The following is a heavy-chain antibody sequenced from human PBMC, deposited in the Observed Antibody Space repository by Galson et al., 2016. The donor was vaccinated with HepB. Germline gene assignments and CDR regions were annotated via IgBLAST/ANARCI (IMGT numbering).Heavy chain of an antibody. J-gene: IGHJ4*02. V-gene: IGHV3-30*03. CDR2: MSHDGSHI. CDR3: AREIPSRGKSDY. D-gene: IGHD3-10*01. CDR1: GFTFSNYG. Sequence: SLRLSCAASGFTFSNYGMHWIRQAPAKGLEWVAVMSHDGSHIFYVDSVKGRFSISRDNSKNTLYLQMNSLRAEDTAVYYCAREIPSRGKSDYWGQGTLVTVS.